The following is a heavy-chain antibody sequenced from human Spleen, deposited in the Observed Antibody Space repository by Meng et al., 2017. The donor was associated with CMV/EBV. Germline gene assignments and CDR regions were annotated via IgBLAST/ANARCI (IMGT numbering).Heavy chain of an antibody. J-gene: IGHJ4*02. CDR2: IYYSGST. CDR3: ARIRYCGGDCYYFDY. CDR1: GGSISSGDYY. D-gene: IGHD2-21*01. Sequence: SETLSLTCTVSGGSISSGDYYWSWIRQPPGKGLEWIGYIYYSGSTYYNPSLKSRVTISVDTSKNQFSLKLSSVTAADTAVYYCARIRYCGGDCYYFDYWGQGTLVTVSS. V-gene: IGHV4-30-4*08.